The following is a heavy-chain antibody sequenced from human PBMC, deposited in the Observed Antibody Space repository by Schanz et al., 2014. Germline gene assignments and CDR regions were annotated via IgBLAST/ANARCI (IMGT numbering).Heavy chain of an antibody. J-gene: IGHJ4*02. CDR2: INSDGTTT. V-gene: IGHV3-74*01. CDR3: ARDSGSSSWYPSDY. Sequence: EVQLVESGGGLVQPGGSLRLSCAASGFTFSTYCMHWVRQAPGKGLVWVSHINSDGTTTTYADSVKGRFTISRDNAKNSLYLEMNSLRAGDTALYYCARDSGSSSWYPSDYWGQGTLVTVSS. CDR1: GFTFSTYC. D-gene: IGHD6-13*01.